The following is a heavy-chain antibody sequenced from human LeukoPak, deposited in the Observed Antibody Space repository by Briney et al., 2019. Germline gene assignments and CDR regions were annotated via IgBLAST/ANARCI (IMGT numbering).Heavy chain of an antibody. CDR3: ARDPTIAVAGPGY. V-gene: IGHV1-18*01. J-gene: IGHJ4*02. CDR2: ISADNANT. CDR1: GYTFTTYG. Sequence: VASVKVSCKASGYTFTTYGISWVRQAPGQGLECMGWISADNANTNYAQKFQGRVTMTTDTSTSTAYMELRSLRSDDTAVYSCARDPTIAVAGPGYWGQGTLVTVSS. D-gene: IGHD6-19*01.